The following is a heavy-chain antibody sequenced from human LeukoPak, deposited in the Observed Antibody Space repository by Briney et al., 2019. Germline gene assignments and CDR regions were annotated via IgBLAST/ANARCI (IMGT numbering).Heavy chain of an antibody. J-gene: IGHJ4*02. CDR3: ARTTSMTASGYDY. Sequence: ASVTVSCKASVYTFTNYHINWVRHASGEGLEWMTWINPDTGDKGYARKFQDRVTITTDTSISTAYMEVSSLSSEDTAVYFCARTTSMTASGYDYWGQGTLDTVSS. CDR2: INPDTGDK. D-gene: IGHD2-21*02. V-gene: IGHV1-8*03. CDR1: VYTFTNYH.